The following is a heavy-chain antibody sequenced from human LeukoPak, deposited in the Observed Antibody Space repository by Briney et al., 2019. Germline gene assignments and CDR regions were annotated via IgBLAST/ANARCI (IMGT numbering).Heavy chain of an antibody. D-gene: IGHD2-2*01. Sequence: ASVKVSCKASGYTFTSYGISWVRQAPGQGLEWMGGIIPIFGTANYAQKFQGRVTITADESTSTAYMELSSLRSEDTAVYYCASNNCSSTSCYGMPYYYMDVWGKGTTVTVSS. CDR1: GYTFTSYG. V-gene: IGHV1-69*13. CDR3: ASNNCSSTSCYGMPYYYMDV. J-gene: IGHJ6*03. CDR2: IIPIFGTA.